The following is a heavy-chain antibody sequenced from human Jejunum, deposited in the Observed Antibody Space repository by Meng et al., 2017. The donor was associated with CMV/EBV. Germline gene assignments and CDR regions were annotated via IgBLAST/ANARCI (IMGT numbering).Heavy chain of an antibody. CDR2: INSDGSST. CDR3: AREASGDCYDY. V-gene: IGHV3-74*01. J-gene: IGHJ4*02. CDR1: GFTFIRYW. Sequence: AASGFTFIRYWMQWVRQAPGKGLVWVSRINSDGSSTSYADSVKGRFTISRDNAKNTLYLQMNSLRAEDTAVYYCAREASGDCYDYWGQGTLVTVSS. D-gene: IGHD2-21*01.